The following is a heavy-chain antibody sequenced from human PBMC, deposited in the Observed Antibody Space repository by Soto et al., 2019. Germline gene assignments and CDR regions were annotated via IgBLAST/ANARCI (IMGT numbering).Heavy chain of an antibody. D-gene: IGHD1-26*01. V-gene: IGHV3-30*03. Sequence: HPGGSLRLSCVGSGFTFSNYGMHWVRQPPGKGLEWVALISDDGDKRYYADSVRGRLIISRDNSKDTLYLQMNSLGPDDTAVYFCAPDRVRIVGANSFDYWGQGTPVTVSS. CDR1: GFTFSNYG. CDR2: ISDDGDKR. J-gene: IGHJ4*02. CDR3: APDRVRIVGANSFDY.